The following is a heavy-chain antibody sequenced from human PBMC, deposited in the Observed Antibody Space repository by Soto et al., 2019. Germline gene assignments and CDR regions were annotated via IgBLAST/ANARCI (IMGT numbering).Heavy chain of an antibody. Sequence: EVQLVESGGGLVQPGRSLRLSCAASGFTFDDYAMHWVRQAPGKGLEWVSGISWNSGSIGYADSVKGRFTISRDNAKNSLYLQMNSLRAEDTALYYCAKDTSPNYYFWSGYRDYWGQGTLVTVSS. CDR1: GFTFDDYA. CDR2: ISWNSGSI. J-gene: IGHJ4*02. D-gene: IGHD3-3*01. V-gene: IGHV3-9*01. CDR3: AKDTSPNYYFWSGYRDY.